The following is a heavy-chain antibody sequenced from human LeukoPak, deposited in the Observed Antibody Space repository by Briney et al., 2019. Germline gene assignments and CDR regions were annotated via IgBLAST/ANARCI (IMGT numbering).Heavy chain of an antibody. Sequence: ASVKVSCKASGYTFTSYYMHWVRQAPGQGLEWMGIINPSGGNTSYAQKFQGRVTMTRDTSTSTVYMELSSLRSEDTAVYYCARVKALRLGELSIDYWGQGTLVTVSS. CDR1: GYTFTSYY. CDR3: ARVKALRLGELSIDY. V-gene: IGHV1-46*01. J-gene: IGHJ4*02. D-gene: IGHD3-16*02. CDR2: INPSGGNT.